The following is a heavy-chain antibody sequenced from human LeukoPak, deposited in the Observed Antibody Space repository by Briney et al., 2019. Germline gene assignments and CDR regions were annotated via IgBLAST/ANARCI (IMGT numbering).Heavy chain of an antibody. V-gene: IGHV4-30-4*01. CDR2: IYYSGST. Sequence: PSETLSHTCTVSGGSISSGDYYWSWIRQPPGKGLEWIGYIYYSGSTYYNPSLKSRVTISVDTSKNQFSLKLSSVTAADTAVYYCASLGRMVRGVTSWGQGTLVTVSS. D-gene: IGHD3-10*01. CDR1: GGSISSGDYY. J-gene: IGHJ5*02. CDR3: ASLGRMVRGVTS.